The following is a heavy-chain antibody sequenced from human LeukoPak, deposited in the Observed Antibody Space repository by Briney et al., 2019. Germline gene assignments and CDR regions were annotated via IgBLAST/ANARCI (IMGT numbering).Heavy chain of an antibody. D-gene: IGHD4-23*01. CDR2: INNDGRSA. CDR3: ARDLRTPSDTNIAIDY. V-gene: IGHV3-74*01. CDR1: GFTFSSYW. Sequence: GGSLRLSCAASGFTFSSYWMHWVRQGPGKGLVWVSRINNDGRSANYADSVKGRFTISRDNAKNTLYLQMNSLRAEDTAVYYCARDLRTPSDTNIAIDYWGQGSLVTVSS. J-gene: IGHJ4*02.